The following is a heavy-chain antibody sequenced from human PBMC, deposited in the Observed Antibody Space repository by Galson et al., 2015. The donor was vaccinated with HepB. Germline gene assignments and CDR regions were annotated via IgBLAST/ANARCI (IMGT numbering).Heavy chain of an antibody. CDR2: IKKDGSEE. D-gene: IGHD5-18*01. J-gene: IGHJ4*02. V-gene: IGHV3-7*01. CDR3: ASLDTAMVTGGGY. CDR1: GFSFSSYS. Sequence: SLRLSCAASGFSFSSYSMYWVRQAPGKGLEWLAMIKKDGSEENYLSSVRGRFTISRDNAKKSLYLQMNSLRAEDTAIYYCASLDTAMVTGGGYWGQGTLVTVSS.